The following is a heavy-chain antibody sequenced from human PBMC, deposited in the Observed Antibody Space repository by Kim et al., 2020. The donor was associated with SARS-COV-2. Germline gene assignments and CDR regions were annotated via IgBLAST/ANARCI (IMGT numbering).Heavy chain of an antibody. V-gene: IGHV7-4-1*02. CDR3: AREINTYYYDSSGYYYGWFDP. J-gene: IGHJ5*02. CDR1: GYTFTSYA. D-gene: IGHD3-22*01. Sequence: ASVKVSCKASGYTFTSYAMNWVRQAPGQGLEWMGWINTNTGNPTYAQGFTGRFVFSLDTSVSTAYLQISSLKAEDTAVYYCAREINTYYYDSSGYYYGWFDPWGQGTLVTVSS. CDR2: INTNTGNP.